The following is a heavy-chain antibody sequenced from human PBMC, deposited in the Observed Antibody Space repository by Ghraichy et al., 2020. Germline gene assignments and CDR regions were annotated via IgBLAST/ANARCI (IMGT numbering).Heavy chain of an antibody. J-gene: IGHJ6*02. V-gene: IGHV3-23*01. CDR3: AKDRDSSGWYPHYGMDV. Sequence: GGSLRLSCAASGFTFSSYAMSWVRQAPGKGLEWVSAISGSGGSTYYADSVKGRFTISRDNSKNTLYLQMNSLRAEDTAVYYCAKDRDSSGWYPHYGMDVWGQGTTVTVSS. CDR2: ISGSGGST. D-gene: IGHD6-19*01. CDR1: GFTFSSYA.